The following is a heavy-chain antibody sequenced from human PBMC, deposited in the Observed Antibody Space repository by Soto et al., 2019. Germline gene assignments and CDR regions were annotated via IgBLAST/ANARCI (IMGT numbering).Heavy chain of an antibody. CDR3: AKSGYNYYFAT. CDR1: GGSISSGGYD. Sequence: PSETLSLTCTVSGGSISSGGYDWSWIRQHPGKGLEWIGHIFSGGGTYYNPSLKSRLTMSVDTSKNQFSLRLSSVTAADTAVYYCAKSGYNYYFATWGQGALVTVSS. CDR2: IFSGGGT. J-gene: IGHJ4*02. D-gene: IGHD5-12*01. V-gene: IGHV4-31*03.